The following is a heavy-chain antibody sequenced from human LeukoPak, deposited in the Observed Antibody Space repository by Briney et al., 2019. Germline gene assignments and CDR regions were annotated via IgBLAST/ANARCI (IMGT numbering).Heavy chain of an antibody. D-gene: IGHD5-12*01. Sequence: GGSLRLSCAASGFTFSSYGMHWVRQAPGKGLEWVSVLYTAGVPYYADSVQGRFTISRDNSKNTLFLQMDNLSADDTATYYCARSGPTVLWSKYFDYWGQGALVTVSS. V-gene: IGHV3-66*01. CDR2: LYTAGVP. CDR3: ARSGPTVLWSKYFDY. CDR1: GFTFSSYG. J-gene: IGHJ4*02.